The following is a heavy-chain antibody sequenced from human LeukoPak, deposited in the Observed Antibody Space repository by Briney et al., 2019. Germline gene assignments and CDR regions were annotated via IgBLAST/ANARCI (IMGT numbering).Heavy chain of an antibody. CDR3: ARNPPYGDSSDY. CDR1: GFTFSTYW. D-gene: IGHD4-17*01. V-gene: IGHV3-7*01. CDR2: INQDGSEK. J-gene: IGHJ4*02. Sequence: GGSLRLSCAASGFTFSTYWMTWVRQAPGKGLEWVANINQDGSEKYYVDSVKGRFTISRDNAKNSLYLQMNSLRAEDTAVYYCARNPPYGDSSDYWGQGTLATVP.